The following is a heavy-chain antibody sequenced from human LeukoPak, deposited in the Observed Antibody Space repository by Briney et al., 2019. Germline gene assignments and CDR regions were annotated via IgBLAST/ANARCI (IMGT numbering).Heavy chain of an antibody. Sequence: GASVKVSCKASGYTFTGYYMHWVRQAPGQGLEWMGWISAYNGNTNYAQKLQGRVTMTTDTSTSTAYMELRSLRSDDTAVYYCARQETYYDILTGYHYYFDYWGQGTLVTVSS. CDR1: GYTFTGYY. D-gene: IGHD3-9*01. CDR3: ARQETYYDILTGYHYYFDY. V-gene: IGHV1-18*04. J-gene: IGHJ4*02. CDR2: ISAYNGNT.